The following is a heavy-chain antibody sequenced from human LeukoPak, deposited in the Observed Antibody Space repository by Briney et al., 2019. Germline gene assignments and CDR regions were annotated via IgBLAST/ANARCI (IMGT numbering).Heavy chain of an antibody. Sequence: GGSLRLSCAASGFTFNNAWMNWVRQAPGKGLEWVGRIKSKNVGGTTGYAAPVKGRFTISRDDSKNTVYLQMNSLKIEDTAVYYCTSHAAFDPWGQGTLVTVSS. CDR2: IKSKNVGGTT. CDR3: TSHAAFDP. CDR1: GFTFNNAW. J-gene: IGHJ5*02. V-gene: IGHV3-15*01.